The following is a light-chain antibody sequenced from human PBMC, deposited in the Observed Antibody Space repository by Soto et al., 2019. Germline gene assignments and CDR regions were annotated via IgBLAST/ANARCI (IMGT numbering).Light chain of an antibody. CDR3: QQYGSSQYT. V-gene: IGKV3-20*01. Sequence: IVLTQSPGTLSLSPGERATLSCRASQSVSSSYLAWYQQKPGQSPRLVIYGGSTRAICIPARFSGSGSGTDFTLTISRLEPEDFAIYYCQQYGSSQYTFGQGTKVEVK. CDR2: GGS. J-gene: IGKJ2*01. CDR1: QSVSSSY.